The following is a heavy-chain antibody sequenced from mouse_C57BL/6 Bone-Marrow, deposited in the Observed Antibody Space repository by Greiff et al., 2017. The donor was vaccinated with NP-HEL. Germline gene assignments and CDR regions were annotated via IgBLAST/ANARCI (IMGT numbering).Heavy chain of an antibody. V-gene: IGHV1-55*01. CDR3: ARGRGYSFDY. CDR1: GYTFTSYW. Sequence: VKLQQPGAELVKPGASVKMSCKASGYTFTSYWLTWVKQRPGQGLEWIGDIYPGSGSTNYNEKFKSKATLTVDTSSSTAYMQLSSLTSEDSAVYYCARGRGYSFDYWGQGTTLTVSS. CDR2: IYPGSGST. J-gene: IGHJ2*01.